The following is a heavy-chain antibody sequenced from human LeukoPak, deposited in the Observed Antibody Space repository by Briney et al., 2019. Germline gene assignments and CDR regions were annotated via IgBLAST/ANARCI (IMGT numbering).Heavy chain of an antibody. Sequence: GASVKVSCKASGYTFTTYDINWVRQATGQGLEWMGWMNPNSGNTDYAQKFKGRVTMTRNTSITTAYMELNNLRSEDTAVYYCARGPPEHPQGYWGQGTLVTVSS. J-gene: IGHJ4*02. CDR1: GYTFTTYD. CDR2: MNPNSGNT. D-gene: IGHD1-14*01. CDR3: ARGPPEHPQGY. V-gene: IGHV1-8*01.